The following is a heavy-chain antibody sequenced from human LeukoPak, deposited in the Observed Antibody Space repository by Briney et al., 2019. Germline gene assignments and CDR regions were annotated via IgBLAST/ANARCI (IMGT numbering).Heavy chain of an antibody. Sequence: SVKVSCKASGGTFSSYAISWVRQAPGQGLEWMGGIIPIFGTAIYAQKFQGRVTMTEDTSTDTAYMELSSLRSEDTAVYYCATGNYRTLGFVSYGMDVWGQGTTVTVSS. CDR2: IIPIFGTA. CDR1: GGTFSSYA. D-gene: IGHD1-7*01. V-gene: IGHV1-69*06. J-gene: IGHJ6*02. CDR3: ATGNYRTLGFVSYGMDV.